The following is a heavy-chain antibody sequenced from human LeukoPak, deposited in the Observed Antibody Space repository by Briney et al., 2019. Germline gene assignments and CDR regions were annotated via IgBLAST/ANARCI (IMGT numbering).Heavy chain of an antibody. CDR3: ARTANWGRPTTFDY. D-gene: IGHD7-27*01. Sequence: ASVKVSCKASGGTFSSYAISWVRQAPGQGLEWMGWISAYNGNTNYAQKLQGRVTMTTDTSTSTAYMELRSLRSDDTAVYYCARTANWGRPTTFDYWGQGTLVTVS. CDR1: GGTFSSYA. V-gene: IGHV1-18*01. CDR2: ISAYNGNT. J-gene: IGHJ4*02.